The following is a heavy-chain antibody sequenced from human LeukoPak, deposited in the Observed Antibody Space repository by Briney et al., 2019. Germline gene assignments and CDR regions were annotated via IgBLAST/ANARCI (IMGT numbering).Heavy chain of an antibody. CDR3: ARVNGDIDY. D-gene: IGHD4-17*01. Sequence: GASVKVSCKATGYTFTSYDINWVRQATGQGLEWTGWMNLESGNTGYTQKFQGRVTMTRDTSISTAYMELSSLRSEDTAMYYCARVNGDIDYWGQGTLVTVSS. CDR1: GYTFTSYD. CDR2: MNLESGNT. J-gene: IGHJ4*02. V-gene: IGHV1-8*01.